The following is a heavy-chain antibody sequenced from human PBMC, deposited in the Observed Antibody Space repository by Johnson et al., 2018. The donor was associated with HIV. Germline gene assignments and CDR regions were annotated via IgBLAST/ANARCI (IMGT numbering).Heavy chain of an antibody. CDR3: AKELRLHRAFDI. D-gene: IGHD5-24*01. CDR2: IKQDGSEK. Sequence: MLLVESGGGLVQPGGSLRLSCAASGFTFSSYWMSWVRQAPGKGLEWVANIKQDGSEKYYADSVKGRFTISRDNPKNTRYLQMNSLRAEDTAVYYCAKELRLHRAFDIWGQGTMVTVSS. CDR1: GFTFSSYW. J-gene: IGHJ3*02. V-gene: IGHV3-7*04.